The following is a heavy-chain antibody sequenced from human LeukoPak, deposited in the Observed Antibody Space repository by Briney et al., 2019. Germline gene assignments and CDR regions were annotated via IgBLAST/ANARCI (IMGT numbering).Heavy chain of an antibody. CDR2: ISGSGGST. CDR1: GFTFSSYA. CDR3: AKETRSGWGLGYFDY. D-gene: IGHD7-27*01. Sequence: TGGSLRLSCAASGFTFSSYAMSWVRQAPGKGLEWVSAISGSGGSTYYADSVKGRFTISRDNSKNTLYLQMNSLRAEDTAVYYCAKETRSGWGLGYFDYWGQGTLVTVSS. J-gene: IGHJ4*02. V-gene: IGHV3-23*01.